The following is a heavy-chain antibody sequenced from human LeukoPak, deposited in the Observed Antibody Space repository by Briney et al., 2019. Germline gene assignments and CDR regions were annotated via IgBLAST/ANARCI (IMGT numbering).Heavy chain of an antibody. D-gene: IGHD3-16*01. V-gene: IGHV3-66*01. J-gene: IGHJ3*02. CDR3: ARDPGGNQNGFDI. CDR2: MNSGGGT. Sequence: GGSLRLSCAASGFTVSRNYMSWVRQAPGKGLEWVAVMNSGGGTFYADSVKGRFTISRDNSKNTLYLQMNSLRAEDTAMYYCARDPGGNQNGFDIWGQGTMVTVSS. CDR1: GFTVSRNY.